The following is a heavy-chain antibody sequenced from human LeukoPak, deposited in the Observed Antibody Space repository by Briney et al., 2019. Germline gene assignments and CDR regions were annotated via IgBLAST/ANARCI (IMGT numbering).Heavy chain of an antibody. J-gene: IGHJ4*02. D-gene: IGHD3-10*01. Sequence: KPSETLSLTCTVSGGSISSYYWSWIRQPPGKGLEWIGYIYYSGSTNYNPSLKSRVTISVDTSKNQFSLKLSSVTAADTAVYYCAREAPTIGGFDYWGQGTLVTVSS. CDR3: AREAPTIGGFDY. V-gene: IGHV4-59*01. CDR1: GGSISSYY. CDR2: IYYSGST.